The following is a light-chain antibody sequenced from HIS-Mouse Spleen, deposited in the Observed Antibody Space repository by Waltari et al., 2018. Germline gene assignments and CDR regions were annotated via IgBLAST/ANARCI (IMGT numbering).Light chain of an antibody. CDR1: SSDVGRYNL. V-gene: IGLV2-23*01. CDR2: EGS. CDR3: YSTDSSGNHRV. J-gene: IGLJ2*01. Sequence: QSALTQPASVSGSPGQSITISCTGTSSDVGRYNLCPCYQQHPGKAPKLMIYEGSKRPSGVSNRFSGSSSGTMATLTISGAQVEDEADYYCYSTDSSGNHRVFGGGTKLTVL.